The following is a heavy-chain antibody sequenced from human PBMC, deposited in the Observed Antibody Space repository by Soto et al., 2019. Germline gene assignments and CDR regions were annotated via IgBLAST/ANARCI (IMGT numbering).Heavy chain of an antibody. D-gene: IGHD2-2*02. V-gene: IGHV4-59*01. Sequence: PSETLSLTCSVSGASISSYYWSWIRQPPGKGLEWIGYIYYSGSTNYNPSLKSRVTISVDTSKNQFSLKLSSVTAADTAVYYCASVTRTCISTSCYRYYYGMDVWGQGTTVTVSS. J-gene: IGHJ6*02. CDR1: GASISSYY. CDR3: ASVTRTCISTSCYRYYYGMDV. CDR2: IYYSGST.